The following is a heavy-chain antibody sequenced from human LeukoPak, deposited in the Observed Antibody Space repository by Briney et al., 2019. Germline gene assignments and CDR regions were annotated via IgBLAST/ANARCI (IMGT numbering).Heavy chain of an antibody. V-gene: IGHV1-69*13. CDR3: ARAGGRLAAARENYFDY. Sequence: SVKVSCKASGYTFTSYAISWVRQAPGQGLERMGGIIPIFGTANYAQKFQGRVTITADESTSTAYMELSSLRSEDTAVYYCARAGGRLAAARENYFDYWGQGTLVTVSS. CDR1: GYTFTSYA. CDR2: IIPIFGTA. J-gene: IGHJ4*02. D-gene: IGHD6-13*01.